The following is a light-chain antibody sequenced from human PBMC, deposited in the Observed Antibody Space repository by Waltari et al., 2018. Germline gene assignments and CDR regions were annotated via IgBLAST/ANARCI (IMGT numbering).Light chain of an antibody. V-gene: IGLV2-8*01. J-gene: IGLJ2*01. CDR1: SSDIGGSNY. Sequence: QSALTQPPSASGSPGQSVTISCTGTSSDIGGSNYVSWYQQHPGKAPKLMIYEVFKRPSGFPDRFSGSKSGNTASLTVSWLQAEDEADFYCSSYSGTNNPVVFGGGTRLTVL. CDR3: SSYSGTNNPVV. CDR2: EVF.